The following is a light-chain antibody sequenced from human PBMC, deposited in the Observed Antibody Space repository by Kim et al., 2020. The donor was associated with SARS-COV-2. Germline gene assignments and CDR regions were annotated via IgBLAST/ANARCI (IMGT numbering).Light chain of an antibody. J-gene: IGKJ2*01. V-gene: IGKV3-20*01. CDR3: QHYGRSAPYT. CDR2: GAS. Sequence: PGDRATLSGRASQSMTSRYLAWYQQKPGQPPRLLIYGASSRATGIPARFSGSGSGTDFTLTISRLEPEDFAVYYCQHYGRSAPYTFDQGTKLEI. CDR1: QSMTSRY.